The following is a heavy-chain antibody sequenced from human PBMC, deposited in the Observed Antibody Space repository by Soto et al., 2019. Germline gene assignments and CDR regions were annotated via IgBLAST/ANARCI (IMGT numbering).Heavy chain of an antibody. Sequence: SETLSLTCTVSGGSMSSSSYYWGWIRQPPGKGLEWVANMYFSGFYSGSTSYNPSLKSRVTISVDTSKNQFSLQVSSVTAADTAVYYCARGFDILTFGFCLDYWGQGTLVTVSS. V-gene: IGHV4-39*01. CDR3: ARGFDILTFGFCLDY. D-gene: IGHD3-9*01. CDR1: GGSMSSSSYY. CDR2: MYFSGFYSGST. J-gene: IGHJ4*02.